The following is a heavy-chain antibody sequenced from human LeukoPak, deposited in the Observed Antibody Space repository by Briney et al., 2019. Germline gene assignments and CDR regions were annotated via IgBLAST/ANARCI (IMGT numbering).Heavy chain of an antibody. CDR2: INLNNGGA. D-gene: IGHD3-22*01. V-gene: IGHV1-2*02. CDR3: VRAARYYYDATGYQRTYRNARWDY. Sequence: ASVKVSCKVSGYTFSDYYIHWVRQAPGQGLEWMGWINLNNGGANYAQTFQGRVTMTRDTSITTAYMGISRLRPDDTAVYYCVRAARYYYDATGYQRTYRNARWDYWGQGSLVSVSS. CDR1: GYTFSDYY. J-gene: IGHJ4*02.